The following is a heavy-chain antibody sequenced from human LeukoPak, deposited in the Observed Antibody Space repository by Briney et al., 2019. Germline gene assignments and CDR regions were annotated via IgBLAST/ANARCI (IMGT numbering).Heavy chain of an antibody. D-gene: IGHD3-22*01. Sequence: SVKVSCKASGGTFSSYAISWVRQAPGQGLEWMGGIIPIFGTANYAQKFQGRVTITADESTSTAYMELSSLRSEDTAVYYCARTPWYYDSSGYYYFDYWGQGTLITVSS. J-gene: IGHJ4*02. CDR1: GGTFSSYA. CDR3: ARTPWYYDSSGYYYFDY. CDR2: IIPIFGTA. V-gene: IGHV1-69*01.